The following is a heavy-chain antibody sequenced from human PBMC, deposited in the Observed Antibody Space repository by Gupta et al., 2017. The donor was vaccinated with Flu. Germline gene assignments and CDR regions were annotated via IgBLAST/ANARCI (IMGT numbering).Heavy chain of an antibody. CDR2: IWDDGSNK. J-gene: IGHJ4*02. D-gene: IGHD1-26*01. V-gene: IGHV3-33*01. CDR3: ARGADVDY. CDR1: GFTFSSYG. Sequence: QVQLVESGGGVVQPGRSLRLSCAASGFTFSSYGMHWVRQAPGKGLEWVAVIWDDGSNKYYADSVKGRFTISRDNSKNTLYLQMNSLRAEDTAVYYCARGADVDYWGQGTLVTVSS.